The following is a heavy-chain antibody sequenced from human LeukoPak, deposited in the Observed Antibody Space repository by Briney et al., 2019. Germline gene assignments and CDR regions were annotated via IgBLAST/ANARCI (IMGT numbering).Heavy chain of an antibody. V-gene: IGHV3-7*01. CDR2: ISQDGSET. J-gene: IGHJ4*02. CDR1: GFTFNSFF. Sequence: GGSLRLSCAASGFTFNSFFLNWFRLTPGRELEWLACISQDGSETFYMDSVRGRFTISRDNTKNSLYLQMDSLRAEDTAVYFCVRDLGHSRHYFEYWGQGALVTVSS. D-gene: IGHD7-27*01. CDR3: VRDLGHSRHYFEY.